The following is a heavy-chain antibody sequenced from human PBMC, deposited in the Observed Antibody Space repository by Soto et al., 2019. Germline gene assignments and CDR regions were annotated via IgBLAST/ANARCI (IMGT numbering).Heavy chain of an antibody. D-gene: IGHD3-10*01. V-gene: IGHV3-30*18. CDR3: AKDSGRGSADYYFDY. CDR1: EFTFSNFA. J-gene: IGHJ4*02. CDR2: ISYDGDDK. Sequence: PGGSLRLSCAASEFTFSNFAMHWVRQAPGKGLEWVAVISYDGDDKKFADSVKGRFTISRDNSKNTLFLQMNSLRPEDTAVYFCAKDSGRGSADYYFDYWGQGTLVTVSS.